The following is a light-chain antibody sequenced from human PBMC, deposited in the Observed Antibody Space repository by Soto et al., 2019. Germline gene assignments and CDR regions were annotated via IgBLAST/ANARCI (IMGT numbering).Light chain of an antibody. V-gene: IGKV3-15*01. Sequence: EIQLTQSPSTLSASVGERVTISCRASQSVDIYLAWYQQKPGEAPRLVIYGASTWDGEMPGSFSGSGSGTDFALTITSLQAEHFAIYYCQQHQMYPPTFGRGTKVDIK. CDR2: GAS. J-gene: IGKJ1*01. CDR3: QQHQMYPPT. CDR1: QSVDIY.